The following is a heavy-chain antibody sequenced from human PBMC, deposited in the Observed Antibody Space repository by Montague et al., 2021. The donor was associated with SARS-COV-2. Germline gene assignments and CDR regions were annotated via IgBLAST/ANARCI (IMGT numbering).Heavy chain of an antibody. J-gene: IGHJ3*02. CDR2: IYHSGTT. V-gene: IGHV4-38-2*02. D-gene: IGHD5-24*01. Sequence: SETLSLTCTVSGYSISTGYYWGWIRKFPGKGLEWIGSIYHSGTTYYNPSLKSRVTISVDTSKNQFSLKMNSVTAADTAPFYCARDRTFRDGYLDAFEIWGQGTMVTVSS. CDR1: GYSISTGYY. CDR3: ARDRTFRDGYLDAFEI.